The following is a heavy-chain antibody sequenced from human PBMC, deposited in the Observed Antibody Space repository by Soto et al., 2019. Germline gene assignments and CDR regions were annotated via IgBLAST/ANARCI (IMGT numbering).Heavy chain of an antibody. D-gene: IGHD6-19*01. CDR1: GGSISSYY. J-gene: IGHJ4*02. Sequence: SETLSLTCTVSGGSISSYYWSWIRQPPGKGLEWIGSIYYSGSTNYNPSLKSRVTISVDTSKNQFSLKLSSVTAADTAVYYCARRYSSAKNYFDYWGQGTLVTVSS. V-gene: IGHV4-59*08. CDR2: IYYSGST. CDR3: ARRYSSAKNYFDY.